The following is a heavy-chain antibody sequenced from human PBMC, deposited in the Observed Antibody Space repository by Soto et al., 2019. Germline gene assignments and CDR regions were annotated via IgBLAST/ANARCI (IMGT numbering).Heavy chain of an antibody. CDR1: GFSFSNAW. J-gene: IGHJ6*02. CDR2: IKSKTDGGTT. V-gene: IGHV3-15*07. CDR3: TTVPGRITIFGVVPYYYGMDV. Sequence: PGGSLRFPCAASGFSFSNAWVNWVRQAPGKGLEWVGRIKSKTDGGTTDYAAPVKGRFTISRDDSKNTLYLQMKSLKTEDTAVYYCTTVPGRITIFGVVPYYYGMDVWGQGTTVTVSS. D-gene: IGHD3-3*01.